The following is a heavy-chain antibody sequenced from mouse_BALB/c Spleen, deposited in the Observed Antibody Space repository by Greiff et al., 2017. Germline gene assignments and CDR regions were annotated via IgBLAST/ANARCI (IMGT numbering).Heavy chain of an antibody. J-gene: IGHJ4*01. Sequence: EVQLQQSGAELVRSGASVKLSCTASGFNIKDYYMHWVKQRPEQGLEWIGWIDTENGDTEYAPKFQGKATMTADTSSNTAYLQLSSLTSEDTAVDYCNARSTVVPHGAMDYWGQGTSVTVSS. CDR3: NARSTVVPHGAMDY. V-gene: IGHV14-4*02. D-gene: IGHD1-1*01. CDR1: GFNIKDYY. CDR2: IDTENGDT.